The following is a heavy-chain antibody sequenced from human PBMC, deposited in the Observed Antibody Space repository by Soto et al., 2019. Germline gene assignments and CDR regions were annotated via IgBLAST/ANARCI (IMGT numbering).Heavy chain of an antibody. CDR3: ARLPPRGYCSGGSCYSGYYYYMDV. CDR1: GFTFSSYS. D-gene: IGHD2-15*01. V-gene: IGHV5-51*01. J-gene: IGHJ6*03. CDR2: IYPGDSDT. Sequence: GGSLRLSCAASGFTFSSYSMNWVRQAPGKGLEWIGTIYPGDSDTRYSPSFQGQVTISADKSISTAYLQWSSLKASDTAMYYCARLPPRGYCSGGSCYSGYYYYMDVWGKATTVTVSS.